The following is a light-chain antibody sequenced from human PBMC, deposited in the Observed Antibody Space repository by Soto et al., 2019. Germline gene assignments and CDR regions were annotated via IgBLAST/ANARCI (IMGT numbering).Light chain of an antibody. CDR2: GAS. V-gene: IGKV3-20*01. Sequence: IVLTHSPGTLSLSPGERATLSCRASQRVSSSYLAWYQQKPGQAPRLLIYGASSRATGIPDRFSGSGSGTDFTLTISRLEPEDFAVYYCQQYGSSPWTFGQGTKV. CDR1: QRVSSSY. J-gene: IGKJ1*01. CDR3: QQYGSSPWT.